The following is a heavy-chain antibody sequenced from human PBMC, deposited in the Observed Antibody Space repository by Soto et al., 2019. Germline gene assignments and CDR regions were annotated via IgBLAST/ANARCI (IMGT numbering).Heavy chain of an antibody. Sequence: PGHSLKISCQGSGYSFTSYCIGWLRQMAGKGLEWMGIIYPGHSDTRYSPSCQGQVTISADTSISTAYLQWSSLKASDTAMYYCPAAIFYYGMDVWGHRTQVSV. CDR2: IYPGHSDT. D-gene: IGHD6-25*01. CDR1: GYSFTSYC. V-gene: IGHV5-51*01. CDR3: PAAIFYYGMDV. J-gene: IGHJ6*02.